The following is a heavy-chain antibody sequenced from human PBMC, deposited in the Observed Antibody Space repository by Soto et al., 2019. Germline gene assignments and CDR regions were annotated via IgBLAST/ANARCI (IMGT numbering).Heavy chain of an antibody. CDR3: ARLANSAYSCSWTLDYYYYCMDF. CDR1: GYSFTSYW. D-gene: IGHD6-13*01. CDR2: IYPGDSDT. Sequence: PGESLKISCKGSGYSFTSYWIGWVRQMPGKGLEWMGIIYPGDSDTRYSPSFQGQVTISADKSISTAYLQWSSLKASDTAMYYCARLANSAYSCSWTLDYYYYCMDFWGQGXTVTVSS. V-gene: IGHV5-51*01. J-gene: IGHJ6*02.